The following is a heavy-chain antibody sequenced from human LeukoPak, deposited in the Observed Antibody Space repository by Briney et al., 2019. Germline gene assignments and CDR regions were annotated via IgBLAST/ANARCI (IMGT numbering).Heavy chain of an antibody. Sequence: GGSLRLSCAASGFTSSSYSMNWVRQAPGKGLEWVSSISSSSSYIYYADSVKGRFTISRDNAKNSLYLQMNSLRAEDTAVYYCARDHKGPDAFDIWGQGTMVTVSS. J-gene: IGHJ3*02. V-gene: IGHV3-21*01. CDR3: ARDHKGPDAFDI. CDR2: ISSSSSYI. CDR1: GFTSSSYS.